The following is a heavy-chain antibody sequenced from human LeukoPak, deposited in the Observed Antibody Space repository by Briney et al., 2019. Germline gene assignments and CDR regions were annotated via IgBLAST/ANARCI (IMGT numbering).Heavy chain of an antibody. Sequence: GGSLRLSCAASGFTVSSNYMSWVRQAPGKGLEWVSVIYSGGSTYYADSVKGRFTISRDNSKNTLYLQMNSLRAEDTAVYYCARDLEGYYYYGMDVWGQGTTVTVSS. V-gene: IGHV3-53*01. CDR1: GFTVSSNY. CDR2: IYSGGST. CDR3: ARDLEGYYYYGMDV. D-gene: IGHD1-1*01. J-gene: IGHJ6*02.